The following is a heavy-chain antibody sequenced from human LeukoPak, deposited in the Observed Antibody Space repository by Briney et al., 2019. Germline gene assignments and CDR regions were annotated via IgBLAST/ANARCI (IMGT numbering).Heavy chain of an antibody. CDR2: IYTSGST. Sequence: SETLSLTCTVSGGSISSGSYYWSWIRQPAGKGLEWIGRIYTSGSTNYNPSLKSRVTISVDTSKTQFSLKLSSVTAADTAVYYCARMAPEYSGYYYLIAFDIWGQGTMVTVSS. V-gene: IGHV4-61*02. J-gene: IGHJ3*02. D-gene: IGHD3-22*01. CDR1: GGSISSGSYY. CDR3: ARMAPEYSGYYYLIAFDI.